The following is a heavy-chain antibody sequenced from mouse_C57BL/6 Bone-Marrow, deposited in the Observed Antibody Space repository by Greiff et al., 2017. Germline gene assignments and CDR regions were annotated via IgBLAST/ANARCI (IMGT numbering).Heavy chain of an antibody. Sequence: VQLQQSGPELVKPGASVKISCKASGYTFTDYYINWVKQRPGQGLEWIGWIFPGSGSTYYNEKFKGKATLNVDEYSSTAYMLLSSLTSEDSAVYFCARGAYYSNYGSWFAYWGQGTMVTVSA. CDR2: IFPGSGST. CDR3: ARGAYYSNYGSWFAY. J-gene: IGHJ3*01. CDR1: GYTFTDYY. V-gene: IGHV1-75*01. D-gene: IGHD2-5*01.